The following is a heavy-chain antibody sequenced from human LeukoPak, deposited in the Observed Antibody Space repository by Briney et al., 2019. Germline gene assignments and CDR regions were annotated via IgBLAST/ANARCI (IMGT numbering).Heavy chain of an antibody. D-gene: IGHD3-22*01. CDR2: IKQDGSEK. J-gene: IGHJ4*02. Sequence: PGGSLRLSYAASGFTFSSYWMSWVRQAPGKGLEWVANIKQDGSEKYYVDSVKGRFTISRDNAKNSLYLQMNSLRAEDTAVYYCARASLYYYDSSGYLTWGQGTLVTVSS. CDR3: ARASLYYYDSSGYLT. CDR1: GFTFSSYW. V-gene: IGHV3-7*01.